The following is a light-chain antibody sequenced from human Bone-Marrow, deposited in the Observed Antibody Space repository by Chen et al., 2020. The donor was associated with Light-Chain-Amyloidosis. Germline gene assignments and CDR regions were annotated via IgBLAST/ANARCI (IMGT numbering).Light chain of an antibody. CDR1: RAIGNY. CDR3: QQDYGPPFT. CDR2: SSS. Sequence: DIQLTQSPSSLSASVGDKVTVTCRASRAIGNYLNWYQQKAGSAPKLLIFSSSTLQSGVPSRFSGSGSGTDFTLTINSLQPEDFASYFCQQDYGPPFTFGPGTKVDIK. V-gene: IGKV1-39*01. J-gene: IGKJ3*01.